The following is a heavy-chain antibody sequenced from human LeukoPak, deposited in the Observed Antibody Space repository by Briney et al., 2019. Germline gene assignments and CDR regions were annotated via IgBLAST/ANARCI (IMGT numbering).Heavy chain of an antibody. CDR2: ISWNSGSI. D-gene: IGHD6-19*01. CDR1: GFTFDDYA. V-gene: IGHV3-9*01. J-gene: IGHJ3*02. Sequence: GGSLRLSCAASGFTFDDYAMHWVRQAPGKGLERVSGISWNSGSIGYADSVKGRFTISRDNAKNSLYLQMNSLRAEDTALYYCAKGLQWLVLSGAFDIWGQGTMVTVSS. CDR3: AKGLQWLVLSGAFDI.